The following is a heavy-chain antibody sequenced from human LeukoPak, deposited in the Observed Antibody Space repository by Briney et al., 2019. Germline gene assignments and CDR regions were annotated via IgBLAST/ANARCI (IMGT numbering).Heavy chain of an antibody. CDR3: AREMRDCSSTSCYAVIDY. V-gene: IGHV4-38-2*02. CDR2: IYHSGST. D-gene: IGHD2-2*01. CDR1: GYSISSGYY. Sequence: PSETLSLTCTVSGYSISSGYYWGWIRQPPGKGLEWIGSIYHSGSTYYNPSLKSRVTISIDTSKNQFSLKLTSVTAADTAVYYCAREMRDCSSTSCYAVIDYWGQGTLVTVSS. J-gene: IGHJ4*02.